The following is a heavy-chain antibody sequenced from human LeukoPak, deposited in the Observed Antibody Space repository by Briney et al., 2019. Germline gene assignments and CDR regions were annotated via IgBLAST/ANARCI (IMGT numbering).Heavy chain of an antibody. CDR2: IYYSGST. V-gene: IGHV4-39*07. Sequence: PSETLSLTCTVSGGSISSSSYYWGWIRQPPGKGLEWIGSIYYSGSTYYNPSLKSRVTISVDTSKNQFSLKLSSVTAADTAVYYCARPPRSRLVYYFDYWGQGTLVTVSS. J-gene: IGHJ4*02. CDR3: ARPPRSRLVYYFDY. CDR1: GGSISSSSYY. D-gene: IGHD6-19*01.